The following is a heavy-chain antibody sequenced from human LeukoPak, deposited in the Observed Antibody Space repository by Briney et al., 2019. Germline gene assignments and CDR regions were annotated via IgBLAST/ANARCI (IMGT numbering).Heavy chain of an antibody. V-gene: IGHV3-30*18. Sequence: GGSLRLSCAASGFTFSSNGMHWVRQAPGKGLEWVAVISYDGSNKYYADSVKGRFTISRDNSKNTLYLQMNSLRTDGTAVYYCAKDRSGSGSRIYYYGMNVWGQGTTVTVSS. CDR2: ISYDGSNK. J-gene: IGHJ6*02. CDR3: AKDRSGSGSRIYYYGMNV. D-gene: IGHD3-10*01. CDR1: GFTFSSNG.